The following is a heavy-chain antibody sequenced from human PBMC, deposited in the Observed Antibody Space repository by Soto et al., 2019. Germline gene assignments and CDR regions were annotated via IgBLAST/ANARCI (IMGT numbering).Heavy chain of an antibody. Sequence: QVQLQESGPGLVEASETLSLTCTVSGGSLGSYYWSWIRQPPGKGLEWIGYVFYTGRANYNASLKGRVNISLDTFNYQFSLKLSSVTAADTAVYYCARDGDGRMTTNPYYYNGMDVWGPGTTVTVSS. CDR2: VFYTGRA. CDR1: GGSLGSYY. D-gene: IGHD4-4*01. V-gene: IGHV4-59*01. CDR3: ARDGDGRMTTNPYYYNGMDV. J-gene: IGHJ6*02.